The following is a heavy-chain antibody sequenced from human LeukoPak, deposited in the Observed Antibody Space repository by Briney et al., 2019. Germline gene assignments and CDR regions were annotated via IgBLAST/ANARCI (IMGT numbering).Heavy chain of an antibody. D-gene: IGHD1-26*01. J-gene: IGHJ4*02. Sequence: GASVKVSCKASGYTFTIYYIHWVRQAPGQGLEWMGSIYPNNGGANFAQNFQGRVTLTRDTSSSTAYLELTRLRSDDTAVYYCAREGKIVAASFDYWGQGTLVSVSS. CDR3: AREGKIVAASFDY. CDR2: IYPNNGGA. V-gene: IGHV1-2*02. CDR1: GYTFTIYY.